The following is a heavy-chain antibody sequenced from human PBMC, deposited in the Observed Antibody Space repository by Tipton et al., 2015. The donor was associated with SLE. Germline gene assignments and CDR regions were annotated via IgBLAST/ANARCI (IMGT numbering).Heavy chain of an antibody. CDR1: GGSFSGHY. CDR2: INRSGST. J-gene: IGHJ6*03. D-gene: IGHD3-10*01. CDR3: ARVLFSIVAIPGTIYYYSYMDV. V-gene: IGHV4-34*01. Sequence: TLSLTCAVYGGSFSGHYWSWIRQPPGKGLEWIGEINRSGSTNYNPSLKSRVTISVDTSKNQFSLKLTSVTAADTAVYYCARVLFSIVAIPGTIYYYSYMDVWDKGTTVTVSS.